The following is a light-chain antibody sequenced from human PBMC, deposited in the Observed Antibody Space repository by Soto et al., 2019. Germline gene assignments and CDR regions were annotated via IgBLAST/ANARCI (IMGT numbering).Light chain of an antibody. Sequence: EIMMTQSPATLSVSPGERATLSCRASHSVSDNLAWYQQKPGQAPRLLIYGASTRATGIPARISGSGSGTEFTLTISSLQSEDCAVYYCQQYDEWPPSYTFGQGTKLEIK. V-gene: IGKV3-15*01. CDR3: QQYDEWPPSYT. CDR2: GAS. J-gene: IGKJ2*01. CDR1: HSVSDN.